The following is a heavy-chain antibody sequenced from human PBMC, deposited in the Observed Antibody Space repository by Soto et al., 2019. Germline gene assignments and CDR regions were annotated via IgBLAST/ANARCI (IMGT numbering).Heavy chain of an antibody. CDR1: GYTFTTFW. D-gene: IGHD2-21*01. CDR3: ARIYCVTSTCDSWFDP. Sequence: ESLKISCTGFGYTFTTFWISWVRQMPGRGLEWMGNIDPRDSYTNYSPSFQGHVTISVDKSINTAYLQWGSLKASDTAMYYCARIYCVTSTCDSWFDPWGQGTLVTVSS. V-gene: IGHV5-10-1*01. CDR2: IDPRDSYT. J-gene: IGHJ5*02.